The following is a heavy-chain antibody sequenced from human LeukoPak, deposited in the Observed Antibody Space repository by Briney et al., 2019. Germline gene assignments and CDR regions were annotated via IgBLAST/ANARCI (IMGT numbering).Heavy chain of an antibody. D-gene: IGHD3-9*01. CDR3: ARGPYDILTGSNWFDP. CDR2: INAGNGNT. V-gene: IGHV1-3*03. CDR1: GYTFTSYA. Sequence: PGASVKVSCKASGYTFTSYAMHWVRQAPGQRLEWMGWINAGNGNTKYSQEFQGRVTITRDTSASTAYMELSSLRSEDMAVYYCARGPYDILTGSNWFDPWGQGTLVTVSS. J-gene: IGHJ5*02.